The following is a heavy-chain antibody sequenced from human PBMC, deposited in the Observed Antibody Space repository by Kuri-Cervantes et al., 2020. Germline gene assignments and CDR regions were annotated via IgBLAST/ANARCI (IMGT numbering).Heavy chain of an antibody. Sequence: GESLKISCAASGFTFGSYSMNWVRQAPGKGLEWVSSISSSSSYIYYADSVKGRFTISRDNAKNSLYLQMNSLRAEDTAVYYCARQWLVREGDAFDIWGQGTMVTVSS. D-gene: IGHD6-19*01. CDR2: ISSSSSYI. V-gene: IGHV3-21*01. CDR1: GFTFGSYS. J-gene: IGHJ3*02. CDR3: ARQWLVREGDAFDI.